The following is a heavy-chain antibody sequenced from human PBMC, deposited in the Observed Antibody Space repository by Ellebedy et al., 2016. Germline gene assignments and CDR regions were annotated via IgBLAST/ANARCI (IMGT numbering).Heavy chain of an antibody. D-gene: IGHD6-6*01. J-gene: IGHJ4*02. Sequence: GGSLRLSCKGSGYTFTSYWIGWVRQMPGKGLEWMGIIYPGDSDTRYSPSFQGQVTISADKSISTAYLQWSSLKASDTAMYYCARLQMSNYFDYWGQGTLVTVSS. CDR2: IYPGDSDT. V-gene: IGHV5-51*01. CDR3: ARLQMSNYFDY. CDR1: GYTFTSYW.